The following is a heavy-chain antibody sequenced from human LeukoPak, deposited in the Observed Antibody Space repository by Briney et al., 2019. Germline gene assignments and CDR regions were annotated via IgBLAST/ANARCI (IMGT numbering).Heavy chain of an antibody. CDR3: ARDSFDAFDI. CDR2: IYYSGST. V-gene: IGHV4-59*01. CDR1: GGSFSGYY. Sequence: SETLSLTCAVYGGSFSGYYWSWIRQPPGKGLEWIGYIYYSGSTNYNPSLKSRVTISVDTSKNQFSLKLSSVTAADTAVYYCARDSFDAFDIWGQGTMVTVSS. J-gene: IGHJ3*02.